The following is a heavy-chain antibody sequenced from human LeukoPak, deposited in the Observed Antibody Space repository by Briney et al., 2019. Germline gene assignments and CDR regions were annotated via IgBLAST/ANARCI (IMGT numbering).Heavy chain of an antibody. CDR1: GYTFTGYY. V-gene: IGHV1-2*02. CDR3: ARKSVGDPWDN. CDR2: INPNTGGT. D-gene: IGHD3-10*01. J-gene: IGHJ4*02. Sequence: ASVKGSCKASGYTFTGYYMHWMRQAPGQRLEWMGSINPNTGGTNCAQKFQGRVTITRNTPNSTAYIELGRLTSDDTAIYYCARKSVGDPWDNWGQGTLVTVSS.